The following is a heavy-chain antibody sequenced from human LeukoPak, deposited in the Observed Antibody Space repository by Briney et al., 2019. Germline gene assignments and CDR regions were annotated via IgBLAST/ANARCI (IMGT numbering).Heavy chain of an antibody. Sequence: SETLSLTCTVSGDSISTYYWSWIRQPPGKGLEWIGYMYYSGSTNYNPSLKSRVTISLDTPKNQFSLRLNSVTAADTAVYYCARGVTGYGPYDYWGQGTLVTVSS. CDR2: MYYSGST. V-gene: IGHV4-59*01. CDR1: GDSISTYY. J-gene: IGHJ4*02. CDR3: ARGVTGYGPYDY. D-gene: IGHD5-12*01.